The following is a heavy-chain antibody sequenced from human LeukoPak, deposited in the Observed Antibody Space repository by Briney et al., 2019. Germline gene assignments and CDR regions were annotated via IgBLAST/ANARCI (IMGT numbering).Heavy chain of an antibody. J-gene: IGHJ4*02. Sequence: GGSLRLSCAASGFTFSSYAMSWVRQAPGKGLEWVSAISGSGGSTYYADSVKGRFTISRDNSKNTLYLQMNSLRAEDTAVYYCASMGYYYDSSGYYRYWGQGTLVTVSS. D-gene: IGHD3-22*01. CDR1: GFTFSSYA. CDR2: ISGSGGST. CDR3: ASMGYYYDSSGYYRY. V-gene: IGHV3-23*01.